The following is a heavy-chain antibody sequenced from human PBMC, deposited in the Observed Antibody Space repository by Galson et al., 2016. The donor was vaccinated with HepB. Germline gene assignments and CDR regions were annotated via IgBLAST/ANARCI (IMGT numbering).Heavy chain of an antibody. CDR3: ARDRDSSSYYSLDY. Sequence: ATLSLTCTVSGGSISSYYWSWIRQPPGQGLEWIGYIYYSGSTSYNPSFKSRVTISVDTSKNQFSLKLRSVTAADTAVYYCARDRDSSSYYSLDYWGQGTPVTVSS. CDR1: GGSISSYY. J-gene: IGHJ4*02. V-gene: IGHV4-59*01. D-gene: IGHD3-22*01. CDR2: IYYSGST.